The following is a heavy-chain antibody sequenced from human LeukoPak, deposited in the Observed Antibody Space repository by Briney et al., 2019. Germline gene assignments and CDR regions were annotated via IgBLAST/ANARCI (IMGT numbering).Heavy chain of an antibody. CDR1: GFTFSDYN. CDR2: ISRSGSTK. CDR3: AKGISEREAEYFQH. D-gene: IGHD1-1*01. J-gene: IGHJ1*01. V-gene: IGHV3-11*01. Sequence: PGGSLRLSCAASGFTFSDYNMRWIRQAPGKGLEWVSSISRSGSTKYYADSVKGRFTISRDNAKNSLFLQMNSLRAEDTAVYYCAKGISEREAEYFQHWGQGTLVTVSS.